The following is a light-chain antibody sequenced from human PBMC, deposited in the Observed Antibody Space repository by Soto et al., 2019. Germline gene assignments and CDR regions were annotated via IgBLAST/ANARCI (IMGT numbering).Light chain of an antibody. Sequence: EIVMTQSPATLSVSPGERATLSCRASQSVRSNLAWYQQKPGQAPRLLIYGASTRATGIPARFSGSGSGTEFTLTISSLQSEDFEVYYCQQYNNWPPTWTFGQGTKVEIK. CDR2: GAS. CDR1: QSVRSN. V-gene: IGKV3-15*01. CDR3: QQYNNWPPTWT. J-gene: IGKJ1*01.